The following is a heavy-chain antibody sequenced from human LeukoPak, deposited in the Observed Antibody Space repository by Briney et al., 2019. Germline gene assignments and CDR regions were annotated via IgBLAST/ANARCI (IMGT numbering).Heavy chain of an antibody. Sequence: ASVKVSCKASGGTFSSYAISWVRQAPGQGLEWMGGIIPIFGTANYAQKFQGRVTITTDESTSTAYMELSSLRSEDTAVYYCARGFLEWLLYPVYYYYYMDVWGKGTTVTVSS. CDR1: GGTFSSYA. D-gene: IGHD3-3*01. V-gene: IGHV1-69*05. CDR2: IIPIFGTA. J-gene: IGHJ6*03. CDR3: ARGFLEWLLYPVYYYYYMDV.